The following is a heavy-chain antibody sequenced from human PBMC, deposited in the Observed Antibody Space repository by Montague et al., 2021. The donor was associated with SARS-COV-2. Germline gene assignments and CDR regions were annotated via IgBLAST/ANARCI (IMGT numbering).Heavy chain of an antibody. CDR1: GFIFSNYA. V-gene: IGHV3-23*01. J-gene: IGHJ4*02. CDR3: ATWMDIHFGH. CDR2: ISSIGNT. Sequence: SLRLSCAASGFIFSNYAVSWVRQAPGKGLEWVSTISSIGNTHYTDAVTGRFTISRDNSKNSVYLHVDNLRADDTAVYYCATWMDIHFGHWGQGTPVTVSS. D-gene: IGHD5-12*01.